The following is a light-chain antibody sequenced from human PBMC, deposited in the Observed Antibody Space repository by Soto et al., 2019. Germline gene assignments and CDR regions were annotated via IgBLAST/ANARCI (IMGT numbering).Light chain of an antibody. CDR3: QKYSSVPV. CDR1: QDIRNF. CDR2: AAS. Sequence: DIQMTQSPTSLSASVGDRVTITCRASQDIRNFVAWYQQKPGKAPKLLIYAASTLQSGVPSRFSGSGSGPNFTLTSNILQREDVATYSCQKYSSVPVFGPGTKVEIK. V-gene: IGKV1-27*01. J-gene: IGKJ3*01.